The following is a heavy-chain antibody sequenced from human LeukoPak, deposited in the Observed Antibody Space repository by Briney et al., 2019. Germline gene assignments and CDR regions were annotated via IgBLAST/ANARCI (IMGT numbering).Heavy chain of an antibody. Sequence: GGSLRLSCAASGFTFSSYAVHWVRQAPGKGLEWVAVISYDGSNKYYADSVKGRFTISRDNSKNTLYLQMNSLRAEDTAVYYCARGSRGNIAAAGHFDYWGQGTLVTVSS. D-gene: IGHD6-13*01. V-gene: IGHV3-30*04. CDR2: ISYDGSNK. CDR3: ARGSRGNIAAAGHFDY. CDR1: GFTFSSYA. J-gene: IGHJ4*02.